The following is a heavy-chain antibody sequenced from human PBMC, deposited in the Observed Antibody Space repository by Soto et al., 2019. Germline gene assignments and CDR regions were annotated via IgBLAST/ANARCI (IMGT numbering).Heavy chain of an antibody. D-gene: IGHD2-15*01. CDR1: GFTFTTYW. J-gene: IGHJ4*02. V-gene: IGHV3-7*03. CDR2: IKQDGSEK. CDR3: ARRSSGRLTTAWAPLDW. Sequence: GGSLRLSCAASGFTFTTYWMTWVRQAPGKGLEWVANIKQDGSEKFYVGSVRGRFTISRDNAKNSMYLQMNSLRAEDTAVYYCARRSSGRLTTAWAPLDWWGQGTLVTSPQ.